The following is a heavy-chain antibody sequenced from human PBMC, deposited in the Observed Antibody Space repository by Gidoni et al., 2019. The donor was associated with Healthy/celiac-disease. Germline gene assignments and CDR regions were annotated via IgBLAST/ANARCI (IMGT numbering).Heavy chain of an antibody. CDR3: ARAPSSGWLNLYYFDY. CDR1: GFTFSSYA. J-gene: IGHJ4*02. D-gene: IGHD6-19*01. Sequence: EVQLVDSGGGLVQPGGSLGVSCAASGFTFSSYAMHWVRQAPGKGLGYVSAISSNGGSTYYANSVKGRFTISRDNSKNTLYLQMGSLRAEDMAVYYCARAPSSGWLNLYYFDYWGQGTLVTVSS. V-gene: IGHV3-64*01. CDR2: ISSNGGST.